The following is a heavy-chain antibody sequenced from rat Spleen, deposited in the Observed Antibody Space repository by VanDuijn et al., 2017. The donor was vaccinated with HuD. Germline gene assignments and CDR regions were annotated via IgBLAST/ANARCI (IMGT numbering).Heavy chain of an antibody. D-gene: IGHD1-9*01. J-gene: IGHJ2*01. CDR3: ARRHYGYTDYFDY. CDR2: ITYDGSST. V-gene: IGHV5-29*01. CDR1: GFAFSDFF. Sequence: EVQLVESGGGLVQPGGSLKLSCAASGFAFSDFFMAWVRQAPAKGLEWVATITYDGSSTYYRDSVKGRFTISRDNAESTLYLQMDSLRSEDTATYYCARRHYGYTDYFDYWGQGVMVTVSS.